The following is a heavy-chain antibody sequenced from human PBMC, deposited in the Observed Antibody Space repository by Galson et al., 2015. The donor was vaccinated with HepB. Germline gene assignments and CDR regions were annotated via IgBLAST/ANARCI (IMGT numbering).Heavy chain of an antibody. J-gene: IGHJ6*02. CDR1: GGSISSYSYY. Sequence: SETLSLTCTVSGGSISSYSYYWGWIRQPPGKGLEWIGSIYYSGSTYYNPSLKSRVTISADTSKNQVSLKLTSVTAADTAIYYCARHNGGYYYYGMDIWGPGTTVPVSS. D-gene: IGHD2-8*01. V-gene: IGHV4-39*01. CDR2: IYYSGST. CDR3: ARHNGGYYYYGMDI.